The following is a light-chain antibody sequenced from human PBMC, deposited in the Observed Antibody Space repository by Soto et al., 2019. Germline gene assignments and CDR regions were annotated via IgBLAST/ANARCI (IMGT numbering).Light chain of an antibody. CDR3: QSYDSSLSGGV. Sequence: QSALTQPPSVSGAPGQRVTISCTGSSSNIGAGYDVHWYQQLPGTAPKLLIYGNSNRPSGVPDRFSGSKSGTSAFLAITGLQAEDEADYYCQSYDSSLSGGVFGGGTKLTVL. V-gene: IGLV1-40*01. CDR1: SSNIGAGYD. J-gene: IGLJ3*02. CDR2: GNS.